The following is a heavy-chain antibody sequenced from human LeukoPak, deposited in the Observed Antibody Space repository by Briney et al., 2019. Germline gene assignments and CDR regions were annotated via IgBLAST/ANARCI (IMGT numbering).Heavy chain of an antibody. CDR2: INYDGSDT. CDR1: GFTFSSNW. CDR3: ARTGYSSGRYTDFDY. J-gene: IGHJ4*02. D-gene: IGHD6-19*01. V-gene: IGHV3-74*01. Sequence: GGSLRLSCAASGFTFSSNWMQWVRHAPGKGLVWVSRINYDGSDTTYADFVEGRFTISRDNAKNTLYLQMNSLRAEDTAVYYCARTGYSSGRYTDFDYWGQGTLVTVSS.